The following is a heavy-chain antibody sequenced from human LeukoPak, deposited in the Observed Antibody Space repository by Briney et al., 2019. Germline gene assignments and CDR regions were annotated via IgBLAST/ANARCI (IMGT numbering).Heavy chain of an antibody. CDR2: IYWNDDK. V-gene: IGHV2-5*01. Sequence: SGPTLVKPTQTLTLTCSFSGFSLSTSEVAVGWIRQPPGKALERLALIYWNDDKRYRPSLQSRLTLTKDTSKNQVVLTMTNMDPVDTATYYCARSLWFGDLSHFDYWGQGTVVTVSS. CDR1: GFSLSTSEVA. D-gene: IGHD3-10*01. J-gene: IGHJ4*02. CDR3: ARSLWFGDLSHFDY.